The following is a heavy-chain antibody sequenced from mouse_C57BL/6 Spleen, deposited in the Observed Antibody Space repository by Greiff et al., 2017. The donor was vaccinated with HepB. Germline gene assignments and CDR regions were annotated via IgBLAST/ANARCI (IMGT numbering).Heavy chain of an antibody. V-gene: IGHV5-6*01. CDR2: ISSGGSYT. Sequence: DVQLVESGGDLVKPGGSLKLSCAASGFTFSSYGMSWVRQTPDKRLEWVATISSGGSYTYYPDSVKGRFTLSRDNAKNTLYLQMSSLKSEDTAMYYCARQDYGWYFDVWGTGTTVTVSS. CDR1: GFTFSSYG. CDR3: ARQDYGWYFDV. D-gene: IGHD1-1*01. J-gene: IGHJ1*03.